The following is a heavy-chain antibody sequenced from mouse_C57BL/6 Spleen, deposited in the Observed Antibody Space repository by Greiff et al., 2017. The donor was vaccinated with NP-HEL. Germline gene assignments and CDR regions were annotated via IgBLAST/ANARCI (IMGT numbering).Heavy chain of an antibody. CDR1: GFNIKDDY. CDR2: IDPENGDT. CDR3: TPSSVSHYFDY. D-gene: IGHD3-2*02. J-gene: IGHJ2*01. Sequence: EVQLQQSGAELVRPGASVKLSCTASGFNIKDDYMHWVKQRPEQGLEWIGWIDPENGDTEYASKFQGKATITADTSSNTAYLQLSSLTSEDTAVYYCTPSSVSHYFDYWGQGTTLTVSS. V-gene: IGHV14-4*01.